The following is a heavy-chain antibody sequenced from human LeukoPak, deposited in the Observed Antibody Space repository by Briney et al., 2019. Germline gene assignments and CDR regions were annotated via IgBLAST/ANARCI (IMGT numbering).Heavy chain of an antibody. CDR1: GGTFSSYA. CDR2: IIPIFGTA. V-gene: IGHV1-69*05. Sequence: GASVKVSCKASGGTFSSYAISWVRQAPGQGLEWMGGIIPIFGTANYAQKFQGRVTITTDEPTSTAYMELSSLRSEDTAVYYCARDGGRWLQSGSISAFDIWGQGTMVTVSS. J-gene: IGHJ3*02. D-gene: IGHD5-24*01. CDR3: ARDGGRWLQSGSISAFDI.